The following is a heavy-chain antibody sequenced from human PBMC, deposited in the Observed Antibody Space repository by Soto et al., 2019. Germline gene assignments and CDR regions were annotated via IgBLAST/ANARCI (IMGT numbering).Heavy chain of an antibody. CDR3: AREYVIGGATFDI. D-gene: IGHD3-22*01. CDR1: GFIFSSYA. CDR2: ISYDGSNT. J-gene: IGHJ3*02. Sequence: QMQLVESGGGVVQPGRSLRLSCAASGFIFSSYAMHLVRQAPGKGLEWVAVISYDGSNTYYADSVKGRFTISRDNSKNTLYLQMISLRAEDTAVYYCAREYVIGGATFDIWGQGTMVTVSS. V-gene: IGHV3-30-3*01.